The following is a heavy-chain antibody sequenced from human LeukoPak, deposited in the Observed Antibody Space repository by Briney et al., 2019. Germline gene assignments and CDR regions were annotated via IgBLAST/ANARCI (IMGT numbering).Heavy chain of an antibody. J-gene: IGHJ6*02. CDR1: GFTFSNYG. D-gene: IGHD2-15*01. V-gene: IGHV3-30*18. Sequence: GGSLRLSCAASGFTFSNYGMHWVRQAPGKGLEWVAVISYDESDKYYADSVKGRFTIFRDNSKNTLYLQMNSLRPEDTAVYYCAKGVVAATNAAYYGMDVRGQGTTVTVSS. CDR3: AKGVVAATNAAYYGMDV. CDR2: ISYDESDK.